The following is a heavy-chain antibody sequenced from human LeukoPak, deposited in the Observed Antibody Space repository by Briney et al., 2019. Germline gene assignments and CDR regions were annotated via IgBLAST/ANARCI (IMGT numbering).Heavy chain of an antibody. V-gene: IGHV4-59*01. Sequence: SETLSLTCTVSGGSISSYYWSWIRQPPGKGLEWIGYIYYSGSTNYNPSLKSRVTISVDTSKNQFSLKLSSVTAADTAVYYCARPLYWDSSSRFDYWGQGTLVTVSS. CDR3: ARPLYWDSSSRFDY. CDR2: IYYSGST. CDR1: GGSISSYY. J-gene: IGHJ4*02. D-gene: IGHD6-13*01.